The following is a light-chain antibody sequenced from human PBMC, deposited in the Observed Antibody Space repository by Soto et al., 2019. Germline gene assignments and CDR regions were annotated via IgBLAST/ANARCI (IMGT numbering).Light chain of an antibody. CDR3: QQRSNWPLIT. V-gene: IGKV1-39*01. CDR2: SAS. Sequence: DIQLTQSPSSRSGSVGDGVTITCRASRTIVSYLNWYQQKPGKPPKLLIYSASTLQSGVPSRFIGSGSGTDFTLTIRRLEPEDFAVYYCQQRSNWPLITFGQGTRLEIK. CDR1: RTIVSY. J-gene: IGKJ5*01.